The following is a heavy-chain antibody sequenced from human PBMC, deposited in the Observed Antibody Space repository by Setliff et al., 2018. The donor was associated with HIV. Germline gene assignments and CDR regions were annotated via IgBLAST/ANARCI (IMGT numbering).Heavy chain of an antibody. D-gene: IGHD6-19*01. J-gene: IGHJ4*02. CDR2: ISATAGDT. Sequence: PGGSLRLSCGASGFSFSSYSMNWVRQAPGKGLEWVSAISATAGDTYYADSVKGRFTISRDNSKNTLYLQMNSLRAEDTAVYYCAKNPKYISGSDPYDPIDYWGQGTQVTVSS. V-gene: IGHV3-23*01. CDR1: GFSFSSYS. CDR3: AKNPKYISGSDPYDPIDY.